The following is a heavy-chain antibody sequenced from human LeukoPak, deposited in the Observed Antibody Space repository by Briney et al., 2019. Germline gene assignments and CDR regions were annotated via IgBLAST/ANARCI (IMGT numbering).Heavy chain of an antibody. D-gene: IGHD3-22*01. Sequence: ASVKVSCKASGYNFIGYGITWVRQAPGQGLEWLGRISGYTGNTKFAQKFQGRVGMTRDTSTSTVYMELRSLRSEDTAVYYCATKYFYDSSGYQTNNPYDYYGMDVWGQGTTVTVSS. V-gene: IGHV1-18*01. CDR1: GYNFIGYG. J-gene: IGHJ6*02. CDR2: ISGYTGNT. CDR3: ATKYFYDSSGYQTNNPYDYYGMDV.